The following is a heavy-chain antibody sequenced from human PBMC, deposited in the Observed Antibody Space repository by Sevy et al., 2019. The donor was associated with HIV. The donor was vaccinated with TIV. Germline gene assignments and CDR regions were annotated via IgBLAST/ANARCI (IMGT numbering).Heavy chain of an antibody. CDR1: GGSISRSNW. CDR2: IYRSGST. CDR3: ARSQGYTGYDGYYYYMDV. D-gene: IGHD5-12*01. V-gene: IGHV4-4*02. J-gene: IGHJ6*03. Sequence: SETLSLTCAVSGGSISRSNWWSWVRQPPGKGLEWIGEIYRSGSTNYNPSLKSRVTISVDKSKNQFSLKLNSVTAADTAVYYCARSQGYTGYDGYYYYMDVWGKGTTVTVSS.